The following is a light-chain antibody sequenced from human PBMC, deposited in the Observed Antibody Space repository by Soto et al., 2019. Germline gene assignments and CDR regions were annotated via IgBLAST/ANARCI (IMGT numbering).Light chain of an antibody. CDR1: QSIGNS. J-gene: IGKJ1*01. Sequence: TVLTQSPATLSLSPGERATLSCKASQSIGNSLGWFQQKPGQAPRLLIDDAFNRATGIPDRFGGSGSGTDFTLTINRLEPEDFAVYYCQQYFASSWTFGQGTKVDIK. CDR3: QQYFASSWT. V-gene: IGKV3-20*01. CDR2: DAF.